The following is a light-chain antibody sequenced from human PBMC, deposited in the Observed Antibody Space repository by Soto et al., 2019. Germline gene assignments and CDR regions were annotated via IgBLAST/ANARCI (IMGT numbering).Light chain of an antibody. CDR1: QSVSSY. Sequence: EIVLTQSPATLSLSPGERATLSCRASQSVSSYLAWYQQKPGQAPRLLIYDASNRATGIPARFSGSGSGTYFTLTISSLEPEDFAVYYCQQRSNWPQGLTFGGGTKVETK. J-gene: IGKJ4*01. V-gene: IGKV3-11*01. CDR3: QQRSNWPQGLT. CDR2: DAS.